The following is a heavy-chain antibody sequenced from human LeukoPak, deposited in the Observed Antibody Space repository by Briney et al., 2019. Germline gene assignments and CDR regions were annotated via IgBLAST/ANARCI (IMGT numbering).Heavy chain of an antibody. CDR3: AKSWNYYDSSGDDALDI. D-gene: IGHD3-22*01. CDR1: GFSFSSYA. V-gene: IGHV3-23*01. Sequence: SGGSLRLSCAASGFSFSSYAMSWVRQAPGKGLEWVSGISGSDGSTYYADSVKGRFTISRDNSKNTLYLQMNSLRAEDMAVYYCAKSWNYYDSSGDDALDIWGQGTMDTVSS. CDR2: ISGSDGST. J-gene: IGHJ3*02.